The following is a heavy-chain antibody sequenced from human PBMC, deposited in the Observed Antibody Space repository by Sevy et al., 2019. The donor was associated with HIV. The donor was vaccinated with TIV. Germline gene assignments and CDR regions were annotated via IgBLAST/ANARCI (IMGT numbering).Heavy chain of an antibody. CDR3: VRDDRDGYFEY. CDR1: GYTFTGYY. Sequence: ASVKVSCKASGYTFTGYYMHWRRQAPGRGLEWMGWINPDSGGPTYAPKFQGRVTLTRDTSISTAYMDLSRLKSDDTAVYYCVRDDRDGYFEYWGQGTLVTVSS. J-gene: IGHJ4*02. V-gene: IGHV1-2*02. CDR2: INPDSGGP.